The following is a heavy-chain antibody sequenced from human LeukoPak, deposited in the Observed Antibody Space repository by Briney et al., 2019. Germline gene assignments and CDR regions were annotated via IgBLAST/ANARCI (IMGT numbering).Heavy chain of an antibody. V-gene: IGHV3-21*01. CDR1: EFTFSDFS. D-gene: IGHD3-10*01. CDR2: ISSRSSYT. CDR3: AKDHPVLVWFGGLDY. J-gene: IGHJ4*02. Sequence: PGGSLRLSCAASEFTFSDFSMNWVRQVPGKGLEWVSSISSRSSYTYYADSVKGRFTISRDNSKNTLYLQMNSLRADDTAVYYWAKDHPVLVWFGGLDYGGQGTLVTVSS.